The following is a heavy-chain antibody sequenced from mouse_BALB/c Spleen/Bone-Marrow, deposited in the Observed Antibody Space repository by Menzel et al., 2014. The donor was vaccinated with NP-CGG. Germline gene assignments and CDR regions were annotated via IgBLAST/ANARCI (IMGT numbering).Heavy chain of an antibody. J-gene: IGHJ1*01. V-gene: IGHV1S34*01. Sequence: LVKTGASVKISCKASGYSFTGYYMHWVKQSHGKSLEWLGYISCYNGATSYNQKFKGKATFTVDTSSSTAYMQFNSRTSEDSAVYYWAKTPYESYWYLDVWGAGTTVTVSS. CDR3: AKTPYESYWYLDV. CDR1: GYSFTGYY. CDR2: ISCYNGAT. D-gene: IGHD2-12*01.